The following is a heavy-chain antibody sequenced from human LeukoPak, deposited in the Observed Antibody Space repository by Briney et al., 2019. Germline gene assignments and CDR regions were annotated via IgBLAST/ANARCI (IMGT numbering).Heavy chain of an antibody. D-gene: IGHD6-19*01. CDR1: GFTFSSYA. V-gene: IGHV3-23*01. CDR3: AKSTGYSSDAPLQH. CDR2: ISGSGGST. J-gene: IGHJ1*01. Sequence: GGSLRPSCAASGFTFSSYAMSWVRQAPGKGLERVSAISGSGGSTYYADSVKGRFTISRDNSKNTLYLQMNSLRAEDTAVCYCAKSTGYSSDAPLQHWGQGTLVTVSS.